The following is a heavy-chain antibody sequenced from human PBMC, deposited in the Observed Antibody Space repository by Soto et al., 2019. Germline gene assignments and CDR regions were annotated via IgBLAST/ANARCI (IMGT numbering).Heavy chain of an antibody. D-gene: IGHD1-1*01. CDR1: GFTFSSYG. CDR3: AKDSLVMERPRDYFVY. CDR2: ISYDGSNK. J-gene: IGHJ4*02. Sequence: GGSLRLSCAASGFTFSSYGMHWVRQAPGKGLEWVAVISYDGSNKYYADSVKGRFTISRDDSKNTLYLQMNSLRAEDTAVYYCAKDSLVMERPRDYFVYWGQGTLVTVSS. V-gene: IGHV3-30*18.